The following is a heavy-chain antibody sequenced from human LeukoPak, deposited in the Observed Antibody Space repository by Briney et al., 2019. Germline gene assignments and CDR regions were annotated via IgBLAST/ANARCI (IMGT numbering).Heavy chain of an antibody. J-gene: IGHJ4*02. D-gene: IGHD3-22*01. CDR3: AREGRYYDSSGYYYHFDY. V-gene: IGHV4-34*01. CDR2: INHSGST. CDR1: GGSFSGYY. Sequence: SETLSLTCAVYGGSFSGYYWSWIRQPPGKGLEWIGEINHSGSTNYNPSLKSRVTISVDTSKNQFSLKLSSVTAADTAVYYCAREGRYYDSSGYYYHFDYWGQGTLVTVSS.